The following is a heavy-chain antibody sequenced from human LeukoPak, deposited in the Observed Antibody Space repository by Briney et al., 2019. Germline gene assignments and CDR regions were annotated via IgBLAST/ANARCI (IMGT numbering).Heavy chain of an antibody. Sequence: GGSLRLSCAASGYTFSSYAMHWVRQAPGKGLEWVAVISYDGSNKYYADSVKGRFTISRDNSKNTLYLQMNSLRAEDTAVYYCAESDYGGNWGQGTLVTVSS. CDR3: AESDYGGN. V-gene: IGHV3-30*04. J-gene: IGHJ4*02. CDR1: GYTFSSYA. CDR2: ISYDGSNK. D-gene: IGHD4-23*01.